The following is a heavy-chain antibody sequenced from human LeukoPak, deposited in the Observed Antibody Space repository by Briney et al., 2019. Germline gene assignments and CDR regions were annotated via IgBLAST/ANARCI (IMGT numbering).Heavy chain of an antibody. D-gene: IGHD6-19*01. J-gene: IGHJ4*02. CDR3: ARDNAVTLDY. CDR1: GFIFISYW. Sequence: GGSLRLSCAGSGFIFISYWMHWVRQAPGKGLVWVSRINTDGSSTSYADSVKGRFTISRDNAKNTLYLQMNSLRAEDTAVYYCARDNAVTLDYWGQGTLVTVSS. CDR2: INTDGSST. V-gene: IGHV3-74*01.